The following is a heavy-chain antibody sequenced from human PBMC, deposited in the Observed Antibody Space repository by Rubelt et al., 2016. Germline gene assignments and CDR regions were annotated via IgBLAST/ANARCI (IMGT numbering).Heavy chain of an antibody. CDR2: ISSTGSYT. J-gene: IGHJ6*02. CDR3: ARANGMDV. CDR1: GGSFSGHY. Sequence: QVQLQQWGAGLLKPSETLSLTCAVYGGSFSGHYWSWIRQAPGKGLEWISYISSTGSYTNYADSVEGRFTISRDNAKNSLYLIRNSLRADDTAVYYCARANGMDVWGQGTTVTVSS. V-gene: IGHV3-11*06.